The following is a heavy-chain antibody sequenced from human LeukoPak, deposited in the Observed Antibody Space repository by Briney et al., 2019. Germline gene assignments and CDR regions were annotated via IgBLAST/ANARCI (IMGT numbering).Heavy chain of an antibody. CDR1: GFTFSSYS. J-gene: IGHJ4*02. Sequence: GGSLRLSCAASGFTFSSYSMNWVRQAPGKGLEWVSSISGSSYYIYYADSVKGRFTISRDNAKNSLYLQMNSLRAEDAAVYYCARLGNPFYDNSGYYQHWGQGTLVTVSS. CDR2: ISGSSYYI. CDR3: ARLGNPFYDNSGYYQH. V-gene: IGHV3-21*01. D-gene: IGHD3-22*01.